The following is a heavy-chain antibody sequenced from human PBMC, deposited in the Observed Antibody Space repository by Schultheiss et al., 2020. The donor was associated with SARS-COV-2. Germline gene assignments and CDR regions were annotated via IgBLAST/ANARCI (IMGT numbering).Heavy chain of an antibody. J-gene: IGHJ4*02. V-gene: IGHV4-59*12. D-gene: IGHD6-13*01. Sequence: ETLSLTCAVYGGSFSGYYWSWIRQPPGKGLEWIGYIYYSGSTNYNPSLKSRVTISVDTSKNQFSLKLSSVTAADTAVYYCARARENPYSSSWYGDFDYWGQGTLVTVSS. CDR1: GGSFSGYY. CDR3: ARARENPYSSSWYGDFDY. CDR2: IYYSGST.